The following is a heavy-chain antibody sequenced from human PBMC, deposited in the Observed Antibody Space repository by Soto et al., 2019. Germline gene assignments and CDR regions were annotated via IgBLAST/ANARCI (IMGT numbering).Heavy chain of an antibody. Sequence: PSETLSLTCTVSGGSISSGGYYWSWIRQHPGRCLEWIGYIYYSGSTYYNPSLKSRVTISVDTSKNQFSLKLSSVTAADTAVYYCARAYLEEGLWFGELFSAFDIWGQGTMVTVSS. CDR2: IYYSGST. V-gene: IGHV4-31*03. D-gene: IGHD3-10*01. CDR3: ARAYLEEGLWFGELFSAFDI. CDR1: GGSISSGGYY. J-gene: IGHJ3*02.